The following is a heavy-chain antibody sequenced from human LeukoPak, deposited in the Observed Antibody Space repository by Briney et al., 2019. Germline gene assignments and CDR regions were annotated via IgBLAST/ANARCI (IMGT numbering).Heavy chain of an antibody. D-gene: IGHD3-9*01. CDR2: ITSGGTYT. CDR1: GFTFSTYN. V-gene: IGHV3-21*06. CDR3: ARGHYDILTASYKWTPDY. J-gene: IGHJ4*02. Sequence: GGSLRLSCAASGFTFSTYNMNWVRQAPGKGLEWVSSITSGGTYTYYADSVKGRFTTSRDNAKDSLSLQLSSLRAEDTAVYYCARGHYDILTASYKWTPDYWGQGILVTVSS.